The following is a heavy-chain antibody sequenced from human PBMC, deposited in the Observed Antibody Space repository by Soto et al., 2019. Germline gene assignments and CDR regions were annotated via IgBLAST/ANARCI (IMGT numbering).Heavy chain of an antibody. CDR2: VNPSGGST. D-gene: IGHD2-15*01. CDR1: GYIFTAYS. J-gene: IGHJ1*01. V-gene: IGHV1-46*01. Sequence: GASVKVSCKASGYIFTAYSMHWVRQAPGQGLEWMGVVNPSGGSTNYAQKFQGRITMTRDTSTSTVYMDLSSLTSEDTAVYYCAREENCSDGICYSEYFQHWGQGTLVTVS. CDR3: AREENCSDGICYSEYFQH.